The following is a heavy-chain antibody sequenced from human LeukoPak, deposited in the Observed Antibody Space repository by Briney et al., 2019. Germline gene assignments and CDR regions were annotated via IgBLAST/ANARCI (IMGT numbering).Heavy chain of an antibody. CDR3: ARRGNYYDSSGYYPLDLYYYMDV. CDR2: IYYSVSS. J-gene: IGHJ6*03. D-gene: IGHD3-22*01. Sequence: SETLSLTCSVSGVSISSSAYYWAWIRQPPGKGLEWIGSIYYSVSSHYNPSLKSRVTISVDTSKNQFSLKLSSVTAADTAVYYCARRGNYYDSSGYYPLDLYYYMDVWGKGTTVTISS. CDR1: GVSISSSAYY. V-gene: IGHV4-39*07.